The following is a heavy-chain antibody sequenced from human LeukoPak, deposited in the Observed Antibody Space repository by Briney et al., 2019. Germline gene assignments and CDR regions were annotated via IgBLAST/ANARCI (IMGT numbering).Heavy chain of an antibody. CDR3: ARVKDFWSGYQSNWFDP. Sequence: ETLSLTCTVSGGSISSYYWSWIRQPPGKGLEWIGYIYYSGSTNYSPSLKSRVTISVDTSKNQFSLKLSSVTAADTAVYYCARVKDFWSGYQSNWFDPWGQGTLVTVSS. J-gene: IGHJ5*02. CDR1: GGSISSYY. CDR2: IYYSGST. V-gene: IGHV4-59*01. D-gene: IGHD3-3*01.